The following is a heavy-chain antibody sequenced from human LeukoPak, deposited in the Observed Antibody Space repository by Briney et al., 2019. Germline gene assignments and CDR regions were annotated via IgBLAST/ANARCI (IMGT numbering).Heavy chain of an antibody. CDR2: ISSSGSTI. CDR1: GFTFSSYE. V-gene: IGHV3-48*03. D-gene: IGHD3-10*01. CDR3: AKVEDSNGSGSPYYYYYYMDV. J-gene: IGHJ6*03. Sequence: PGGSLRLSCAASGFTFSSYEMSWVRQAPGKGLEWVSYISSSGSTIYYADSVKGRFTISRDNAKNSLYLQMNSLRAEDTAVYYCAKVEDSNGSGSPYYYYYYMDVWGKGTTVTVSS.